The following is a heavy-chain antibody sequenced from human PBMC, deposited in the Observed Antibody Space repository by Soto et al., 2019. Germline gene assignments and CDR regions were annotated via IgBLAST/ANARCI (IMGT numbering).Heavy chain of an antibody. Sequence: QVQLVESGGGVVQPGRSLRLSCAASGFTFSSYGMHWVRQAPGKGLEWVAVIWYDGSNKYYADSVKGRFTISRDNSKNTLYLQMNSLRAGDTAVCCCARDRRRIRGGMDVWGQGTTVTVSS. J-gene: IGHJ6*02. CDR1: GFTFSSYG. V-gene: IGHV3-33*01. D-gene: IGHD3-10*01. CDR3: ARDRRRIRGGMDV. CDR2: IWYDGSNK.